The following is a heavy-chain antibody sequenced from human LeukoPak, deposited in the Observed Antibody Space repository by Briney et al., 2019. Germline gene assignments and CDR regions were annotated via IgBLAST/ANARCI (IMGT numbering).Heavy chain of an antibody. Sequence: PSETLSLTCAVYGGSFSGYYWSWIRQPPGKGLEWIGEINHSGSTNYNPSLKSRVTISVDTSKNQFSLKLSSVTAADTAVYYCARGGEWLFHYYFDYWGQGTLVTVSP. J-gene: IGHJ4*02. V-gene: IGHV4-34*01. CDR2: INHSGST. CDR1: GGSFSGYY. CDR3: ARGGEWLFHYYFDY. D-gene: IGHD3-3*01.